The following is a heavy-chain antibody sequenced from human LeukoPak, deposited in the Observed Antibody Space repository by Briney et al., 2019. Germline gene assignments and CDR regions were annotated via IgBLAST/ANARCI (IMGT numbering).Heavy chain of an antibody. Sequence: EAAVTVSCKASGYTFTSYGISWVRQAPGQGLEWMGWISAYNGNTNYAQKLQGRVTMTTDTSTSTAYMELRSLRSDDTAVYYCARDAYCSSTSCFPYYMDVWGTGTTVTVSS. CDR3: ARDAYCSSTSCFPYYMDV. CDR2: ISAYNGNT. CDR1: GYTFTSYG. V-gene: IGHV1-18*01. D-gene: IGHD2-2*01. J-gene: IGHJ6*03.